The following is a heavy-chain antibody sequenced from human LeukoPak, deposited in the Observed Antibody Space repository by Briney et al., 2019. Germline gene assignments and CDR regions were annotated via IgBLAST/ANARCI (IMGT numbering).Heavy chain of an antibody. V-gene: IGHV1-8*01. Sequence: ASVEVSCKASGYTFTSYDINWVRQATGQGLEWMGWMNPNSGNTGYAQKFQGRVTMTRNTSISTAYMELSSLRSEDTAVYCCASAYYDFWSGYKGYFDYWGQGTLVTVSS. CDR3: ASAYYDFWSGYKGYFDY. CDR2: MNPNSGNT. CDR1: GYTFTSYD. J-gene: IGHJ4*02. D-gene: IGHD3-3*01.